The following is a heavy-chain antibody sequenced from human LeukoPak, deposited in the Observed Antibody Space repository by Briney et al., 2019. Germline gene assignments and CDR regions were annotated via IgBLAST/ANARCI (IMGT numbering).Heavy chain of an antibody. D-gene: IGHD6-13*01. V-gene: IGHV1-8*01. CDR1: GYTFTSYD. CDR3: ARVLWPHARGSAAGRQPLGY. Sequence: ASVKVSCKASGYTFTSYDINWVRQATGQGLEWMGWMNPNSGNTGYAQKFQGRVTMTRNTSISTAYMELSSLRSEDTAVYYCARVLWPHARGSAAGRQPLGYWGQGTLVTVSS. CDR2: MNPNSGNT. J-gene: IGHJ4*02.